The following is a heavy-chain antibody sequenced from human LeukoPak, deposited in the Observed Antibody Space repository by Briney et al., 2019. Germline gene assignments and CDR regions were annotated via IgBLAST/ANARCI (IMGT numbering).Heavy chain of an antibody. D-gene: IGHD3-10*01. V-gene: IGHV4-59*12. J-gene: IGHJ4*02. CDR3: ASRITMVRGVIRGSFDY. CDR1: GGSISSYY. Sequence: SETLSLTCTVSGGSISSYYWSWIRQPPGKGLEWIGYIYYSGSTNYNPSLKSRVTISVDKSKNQFSLKLSSVTAADTAVYYCASRITMVRGVIRGSFDYWGQGTLVTVSS. CDR2: IYYSGST.